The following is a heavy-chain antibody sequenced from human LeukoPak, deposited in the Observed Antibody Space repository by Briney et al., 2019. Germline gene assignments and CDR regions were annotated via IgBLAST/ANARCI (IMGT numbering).Heavy chain of an antibody. CDR3: ARDAGPFNH. Sequence: PSETLSLTCTVSGGSISSYYWSWIRQPPGKGLEWIGYIYYSGSTNYNPSLKSRVTISVDTSKNQFSLKLSSVTAADTAVYYCARDAGPFNHWGQGPLVTVSS. J-gene: IGHJ4*02. CDR1: GGSISSYY. V-gene: IGHV4-59*01. CDR2: IYYSGST.